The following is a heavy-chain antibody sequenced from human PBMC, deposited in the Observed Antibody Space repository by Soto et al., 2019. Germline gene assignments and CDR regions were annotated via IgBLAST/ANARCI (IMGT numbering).Heavy chain of an antibody. CDR1: GDSVSSQSAA. V-gene: IGHV6-1*01. CDR2: TYYRSKWYN. D-gene: IGHD6-13*01. J-gene: IGHJ6*02. CDR3: ARGAADGTHYYYYGMDV. Sequence: QTLSLTCAISGDSVSSQSAAWNWIRQSPSRGLEWLGRTYYRSKWYNDYAVSVKSRITINPDTSKNQFSLQLNSVTPEDTAVYYCARGAADGTHYYYYGMDVWGQGTTVSVSS.